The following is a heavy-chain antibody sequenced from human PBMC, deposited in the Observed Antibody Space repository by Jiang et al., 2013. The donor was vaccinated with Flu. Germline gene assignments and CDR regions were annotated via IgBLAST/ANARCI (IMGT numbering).Heavy chain of an antibody. CDR3: ARQDPLSGSYLQRTAFDI. CDR2: IYPADADT. V-gene: IGHV5-51*01. D-gene: IGHD1-26*01. Sequence: KPGESLKISCRGSGYSFSTYWIGWVRQMSGKGLEWMGIIYPADADTRYSPSFQGQVTISADKSINTAYLQWSSLKASDTAMYYCARQDPLSGSYLQRTAFDIWGQGTMVTVSS. J-gene: IGHJ3*02. CDR1: GYSFSTYW.